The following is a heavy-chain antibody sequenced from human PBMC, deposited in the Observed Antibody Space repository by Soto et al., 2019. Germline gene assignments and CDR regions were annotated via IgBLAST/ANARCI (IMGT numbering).Heavy chain of an antibody. V-gene: IGHV1-69*13. CDR1: GGTFSSYA. CDR2: IIPIFGTA. J-gene: IGHJ6*02. D-gene: IGHD2-2*01. Sequence: ASVKVSCKASGGTFSSYAISWVRQAPGQGLEWMGGIIPIFGTANYAQKFQGRVTITADESTSTAYMELSSLRSEDAAVYYCARVDCSSTSCYGYYYYYGMDVWGQGTTVTVSS. CDR3: ARVDCSSTSCYGYYYYYGMDV.